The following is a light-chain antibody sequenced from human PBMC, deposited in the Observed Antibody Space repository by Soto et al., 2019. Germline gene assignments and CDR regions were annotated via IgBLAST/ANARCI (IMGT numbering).Light chain of an antibody. Sequence: QSALTQPASLSGSPGQSITISCTGTSSDIGSFNLVSWYQQFPGEVPKLILYESYKRPSGISTRFSGSRSDNTASLIISGLQAEDEADDYCCCFAGSNTDIVGGGTKLTVL. CDR1: SSDIGSFNL. J-gene: IGLJ2*01. CDR2: ESY. CDR3: CCFAGSNTDI. V-gene: IGLV2-23*01.